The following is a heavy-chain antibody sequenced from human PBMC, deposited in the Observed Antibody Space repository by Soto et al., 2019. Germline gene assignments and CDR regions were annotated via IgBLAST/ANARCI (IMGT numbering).Heavy chain of an antibody. CDR3: TTDDGESPLY. Sequence: GGSLRLSCAASGFTISGPHRHWVRQDSGKGLEWVGRIKSKTDGGTTDYAAPVKGRFTISRDDSKNTLYLQMNSLKTEDTAVYYCTTDDGESPLYWGQGTLVTVSS. J-gene: IGHJ4*02. D-gene: IGHD4-17*01. CDR1: GFTISGPH. CDR2: IKSKTDGGTT. V-gene: IGHV3-15*01.